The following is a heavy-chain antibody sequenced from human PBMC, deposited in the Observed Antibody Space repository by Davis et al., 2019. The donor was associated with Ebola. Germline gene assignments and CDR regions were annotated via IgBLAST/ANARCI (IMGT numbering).Heavy chain of an antibody. CDR2: IRSKAKSYAT. D-gene: IGHD2-15*01. J-gene: IGHJ2*01. Sequence: GESLKISCAASGFTFSGSAMHWVRQASGKGLAWVGRIRSKAKSYATSYAASVKGRVTISRDDSKNTAYLQMSSLRSEDTAVYYCARFPLGYCSGGSCYQTGDLWGRGTLVTVSS. CDR1: GFTFSGSA. V-gene: IGHV3-73*01. CDR3: ARFPLGYCSGGSCYQTGDL.